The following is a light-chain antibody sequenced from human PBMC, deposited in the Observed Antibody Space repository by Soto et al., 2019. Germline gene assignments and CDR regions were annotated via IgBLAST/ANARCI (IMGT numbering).Light chain of an antibody. Sequence: EIVMTQSPATLSVSPGERATLSCRASQSVSSNLAWYQQKPGQAPRLLIYGASTGATGIPARFSGSGSGTEFTLTISGLQAEDFAVYSCQQYNTWPPWTFGQGTKVEIK. CDR2: GAS. CDR1: QSVSSN. CDR3: QQYNTWPPWT. V-gene: IGKV3-15*01. J-gene: IGKJ1*01.